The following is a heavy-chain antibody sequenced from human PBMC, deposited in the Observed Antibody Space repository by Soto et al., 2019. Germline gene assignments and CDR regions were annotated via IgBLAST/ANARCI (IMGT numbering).Heavy chain of an antibody. D-gene: IGHD6-19*01. CDR1: GYTFSNYC. CDR3: ARDVYTAGWYDKYAPSNDRVDP. CDR2: FNPNNGKT. V-gene: IGHV1-46*01. J-gene: IGHJ5*02. Sequence: QEQLVQSGAEVKKPGASVKVSCKASGYTFSNYCLHWVRQAPGQGLEWMGIFNPNNGKTLYAQKFEGRVTMTTDTSTNTVYMELSSLRSEDTAIYYCARDVYTAGWYDKYAPSNDRVDPWGQGTLVTASS.